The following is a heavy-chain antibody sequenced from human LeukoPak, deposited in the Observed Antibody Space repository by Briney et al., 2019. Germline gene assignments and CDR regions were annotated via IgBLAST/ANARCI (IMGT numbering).Heavy chain of an antibody. J-gene: IGHJ4*02. Sequence: GGSLRLSCAASGFTFSSYSMNWVRQAPGKGLEWVAFIRYDGSNNYYADSVKGRFTISRDNSKNTLYLQMNSLRAEDTAVYYCATSWYSGGYYGYWGQGTLVTVSS. CDR2: IRYDGSNN. V-gene: IGHV3-30*02. D-gene: IGHD1-26*01. CDR3: ATSWYSGGYYGY. CDR1: GFTFSSYS.